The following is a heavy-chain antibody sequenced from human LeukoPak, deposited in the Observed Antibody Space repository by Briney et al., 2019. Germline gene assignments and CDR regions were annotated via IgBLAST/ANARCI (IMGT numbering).Heavy chain of an antibody. CDR2: INHSGST. CDR1: GRTFSGYF. D-gene: IGHD2-2*01. CDR3: ARSGDCSSTSCSIDY. V-gene: IGHV4-34*01. J-gene: IGHJ4*02. Sequence: SETLSLTCAVYGRTFSGYFWNWIRQPPGKGLEWIGEINHSGSTYYNPSLKSRGTISVDTSKNQVSLKLTSVTAADTAVYYCARSGDCSSTSCSIDYWGQGTLVTVSS.